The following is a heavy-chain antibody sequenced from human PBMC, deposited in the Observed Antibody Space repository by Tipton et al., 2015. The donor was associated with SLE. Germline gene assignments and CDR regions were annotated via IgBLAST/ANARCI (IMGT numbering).Heavy chain of an antibody. V-gene: IGHV4-59*02. CDR1: GGSVSSYY. D-gene: IGHD5-12*01. J-gene: IGHJ6*03. Sequence: TLSLTCSVSGGSVSSYYWSWFRQPPGKGLEWIGYSFYSGSTNYNPSLKSRVTISVDTSKNQVSLRLSSVTAADTAVYYCARESGITVPRGYFYYMDVWGKGTTVTVS. CDR3: ARESGITVPRGYFYYMDV. CDR2: SFYSGST.